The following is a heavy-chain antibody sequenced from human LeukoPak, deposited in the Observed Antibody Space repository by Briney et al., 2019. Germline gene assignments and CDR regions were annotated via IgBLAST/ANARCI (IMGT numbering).Heavy chain of an antibody. Sequence: QPGGSLRLSCAASGFTFSSYCMHWVRQAPGKGLVWVSRINSDASSTSYADSVKGRFTISRDNAKNTLYLQMNSLSAEATAVYYCARGVGYCSSSSCYWWFDPWGQGTLVTVSS. V-gene: IGHV3-74*01. D-gene: IGHD2-2*01. J-gene: IGHJ5*02. CDR2: INSDASST. CDR3: ARGVGYCSSSSCYWWFDP. CDR1: GFTFSSYC.